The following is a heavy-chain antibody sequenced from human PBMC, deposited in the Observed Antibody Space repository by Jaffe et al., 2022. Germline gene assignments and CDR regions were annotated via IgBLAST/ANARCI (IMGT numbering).Heavy chain of an antibody. CDR3: ARDFKRGTVTRCCYFDY. Sequence: QVQLVQSGAEVKKPGASVKVSCKASGYTFTGYYMHWVRQAPGQGLEWMGRINPNSGGTNYAQKFQGRVTMTRDTSISTAYMELSRLRSDDTAVYYCARDFKRGTVTRCCYFDYWGQGTLVTVSS. CDR1: GYTFTGYY. J-gene: IGHJ4*02. D-gene: IGHD4-17*01. CDR2: INPNSGGT. V-gene: IGHV1-2*06.